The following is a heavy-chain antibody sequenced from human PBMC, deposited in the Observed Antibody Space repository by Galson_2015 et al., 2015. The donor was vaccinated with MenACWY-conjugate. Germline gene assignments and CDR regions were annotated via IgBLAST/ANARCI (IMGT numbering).Heavy chain of an antibody. V-gene: IGHV3-30*18. J-gene: IGHJ6*02. D-gene: IGHD4-23*01. Sequence: SLRLSCAASGFTFSSYGMHWVRQAPGKGLEWVAVISYDGSNKYYADSVKGRFTISRDNSKNTLYLQMNSLRAEDTAVYYCAKVFTVFGATLVNPYYYYYGMDVWGQGTTVTVSS. CDR1: GFTFSSYG. CDR2: ISYDGSNK. CDR3: AKVFTVFGATLVNPYYYYYGMDV.